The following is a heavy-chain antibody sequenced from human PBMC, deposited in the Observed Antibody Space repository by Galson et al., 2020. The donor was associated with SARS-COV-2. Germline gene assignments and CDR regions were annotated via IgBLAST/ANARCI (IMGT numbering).Heavy chain of an antibody. CDR3: ARHITPNGRGIWFGEFDY. CDR2: IYPGDSDT. J-gene: IGHJ4*02. Sequence: GESLKISCKGSGYSFTSYWIGWVRQMPGKGLEWMGIIYPGDSDTRYSPSFQGQVTIAADKSISTAYLQWSSLKASDTAMYYCARHITPNGRGIWFGEFDYWGQGTLVTVSS. D-gene: IGHD3-10*01. V-gene: IGHV5-51*01. CDR1: GYSFTSYW.